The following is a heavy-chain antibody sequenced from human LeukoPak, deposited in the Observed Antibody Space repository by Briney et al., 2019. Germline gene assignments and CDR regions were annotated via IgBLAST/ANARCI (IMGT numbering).Heavy chain of an antibody. Sequence: GGSLRLSCVASGFTFSSSLMNWVRQAPGQGLEWVSYIGSSGGTTYYADSVKGRFTISRDNAKNSLYLQMNSLRDEGTAVYYCARASGNYIRDWGQGTLVTVSS. D-gene: IGHD1-26*01. CDR2: IGSSGGTT. V-gene: IGHV3-48*02. CDR1: GFTFSSSL. J-gene: IGHJ4*02. CDR3: ARASGNYIRD.